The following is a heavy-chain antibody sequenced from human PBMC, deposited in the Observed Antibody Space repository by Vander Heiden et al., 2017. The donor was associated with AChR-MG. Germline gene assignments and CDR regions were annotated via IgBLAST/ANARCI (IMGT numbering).Heavy chain of an antibody. CDR2: ISNGAGVT. V-gene: IGHV3-23*01. Sequence: EVQLLESGGGLVQPGGSWRLSCPASGVTFDSYAMGWVRQTPGKGLEWVSGISNGAGVTYYADSVKGRFTVSRVNSKNTLYLQMNIVRAEDTAVYYCAKGGEQLFRPPYDYWGQGTLVTVSS. D-gene: IGHD6-6*01. J-gene: IGHJ4*02. CDR3: AKGGEQLFRPPYDY. CDR1: GVTFDSYA.